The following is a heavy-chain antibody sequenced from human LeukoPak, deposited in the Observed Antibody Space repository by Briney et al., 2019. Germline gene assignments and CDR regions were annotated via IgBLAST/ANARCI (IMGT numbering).Heavy chain of an antibody. V-gene: IGHV3-21*01. CDR2: ISSSSSYI. J-gene: IGHJ4*02. CDR1: GFTFSSYS. Sequence: GGSLRLSCAASGFTFSSYSMNWVRQAPGKGLEWVSSISSSSSYIYYADSVKGRFTISRDNAKNSLYLQMNSLRAEDTAVYYSARARKLTTVTTFSYFDYWGQGTLVTVSS. D-gene: IGHD4-11*01. CDR3: ARARKLTTVTTFSYFDY.